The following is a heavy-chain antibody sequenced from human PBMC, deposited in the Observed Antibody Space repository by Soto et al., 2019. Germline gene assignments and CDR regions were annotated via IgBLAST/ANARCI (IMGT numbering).Heavy chain of an antibody. D-gene: IGHD3-10*02. J-gene: IGHJ4*02. CDR3: ARQKMFNRDY. CDR1: GGSISSGGYF. CDR2: IYYSGST. Sequence: ALETLSLTCTVSGGSISSGGYFWSWIRQHPGKGLEWIGYIYYSGSTYYNPSLKSRVTISVDTSKNQFSLKLSSVTAADTAVYYCARQKMFNRDYWGQGTLVTVSS. V-gene: IGHV4-31*03.